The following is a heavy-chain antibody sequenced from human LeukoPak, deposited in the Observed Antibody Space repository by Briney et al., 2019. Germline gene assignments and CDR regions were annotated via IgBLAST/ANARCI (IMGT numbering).Heavy chain of an antibody. V-gene: IGHV3-7*01. CDR2: IKQDGSEK. Sequence: PGGSLRLSCAASGFTFSSYWMSWVRQAPGKGLEWVANIKQDGSEKYYVDSVKGGFTISRDNAKNSLYLQMNSLRAEDTAVYYCARDYLGSSSGWYPRVYWGQGTLVTVSS. CDR1: GFTFSSYW. CDR3: ARDYLGSSSGWYPRVY. D-gene: IGHD6-19*01. J-gene: IGHJ4*02.